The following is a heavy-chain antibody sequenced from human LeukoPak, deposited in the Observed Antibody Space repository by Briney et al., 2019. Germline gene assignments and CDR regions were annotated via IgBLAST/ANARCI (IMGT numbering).Heavy chain of an antibody. J-gene: IGHJ3*02. CDR2: VSYDGDNK. V-gene: IGHV3-30*04. CDR3: ARVVGYDLIFGGFDI. D-gene: IGHD5-12*01. CDR1: GLTFSRYA. Sequence: PGGSLRLSCAASGLTFSRYAMHWVRQAPGKGLEWVAVVSYDGDNKYYADSVKGRFTISRDNSKNTLYLQMNSLRAEDTAVYYCARVVGYDLIFGGFDIWGQGTMVTVSS.